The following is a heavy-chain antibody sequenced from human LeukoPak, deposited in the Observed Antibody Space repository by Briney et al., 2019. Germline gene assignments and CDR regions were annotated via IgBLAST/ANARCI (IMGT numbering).Heavy chain of an antibody. CDR1: GGTFSSYA. CDR2: IIPILGIA. J-gene: IGHJ4*02. D-gene: IGHD3-22*01. V-gene: IGHV1-69*04. CDR3: ARDGTPSDDSSGYYYVAFDY. Sequence: GASVKVSCKASGGTFSSYAISWVRQAPGQGLEWMGRIIPILGIANYAQKFQGRVTITADKSTSTAYMELSSLRSEDTAVYYCARDGTPSDDSSGYYYVAFDYRGQGTLVTVSS.